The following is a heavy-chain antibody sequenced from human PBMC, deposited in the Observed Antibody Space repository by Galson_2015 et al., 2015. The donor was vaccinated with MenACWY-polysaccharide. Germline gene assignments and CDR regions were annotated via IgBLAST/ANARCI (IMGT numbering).Heavy chain of an antibody. Sequence: LSLSCAASGFTFHNYWMHWVRQPPGTGLEWISYIKADGSFSNYADSVKGRFTISTDNAKNMVYLQMDGLGDEDTAVYFCARDINYSFDSWGQGTLVPASS. CDR2: IKADGSFS. D-gene: IGHD2-21*01. CDR1: GFTFHNYW. CDR3: ARDINYSFDS. V-gene: IGHV3-74*01. J-gene: IGHJ4*02.